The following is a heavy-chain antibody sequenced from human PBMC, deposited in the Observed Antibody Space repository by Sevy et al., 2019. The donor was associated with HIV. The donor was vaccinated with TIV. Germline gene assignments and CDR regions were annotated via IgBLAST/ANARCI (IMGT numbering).Heavy chain of an antibody. Sequence: GGSLRLSCAASGFSFSNAWMSWVRQAPGKGLEWVGRIKSKTEGAKRDIAAPVKARLIITSDDSSNTVYLQMNSLKTEDTAVYYCTAGVGASDFDYWGQGTLVTVSS. J-gene: IGHJ4*02. V-gene: IGHV3-15*01. CDR1: GFSFSNAW. CDR3: TAGVGASDFDY. CDR2: IKSKTEGAKR. D-gene: IGHD1-26*01.